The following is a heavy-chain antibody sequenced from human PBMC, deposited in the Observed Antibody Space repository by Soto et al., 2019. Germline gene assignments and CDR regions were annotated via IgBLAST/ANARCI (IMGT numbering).Heavy chain of an antibody. V-gene: IGHV4-34*01. D-gene: IGHD3-10*01. Sequence: SETLSLTCAVYGGSFSGYYWSCIRQPPWKWLEWIGEINHSGSTNYNPSLKSRVTISVDTSKNQFSLKLSSVTAADTAVYYCASFITMVRGVFDYYYGMDVWGQGTTVTVSS. CDR3: ASFITMVRGVFDYYYGMDV. CDR1: GGSFSGYY. J-gene: IGHJ6*02. CDR2: INHSGST.